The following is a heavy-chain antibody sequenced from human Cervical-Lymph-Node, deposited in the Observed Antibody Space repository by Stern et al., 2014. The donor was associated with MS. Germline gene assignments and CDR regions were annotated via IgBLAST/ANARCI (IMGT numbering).Heavy chain of an antibody. Sequence: VQLVESGGGVVQPGRSLRISCAASGFTFSSYGLHWVRQAPGKELEWEAVISYDGINKDYGYSVKGRFTISRDNSKNTVYLQINSLRAEDTAVYYCAKDTSPREYFYYGMDVWGQGTTVTVSS. V-gene: IGHV3-30*18. D-gene: IGHD3-16*01. CDR2: ISYDGINK. J-gene: IGHJ6*02. CDR1: GFTFSSYG. CDR3: AKDTSPREYFYYGMDV.